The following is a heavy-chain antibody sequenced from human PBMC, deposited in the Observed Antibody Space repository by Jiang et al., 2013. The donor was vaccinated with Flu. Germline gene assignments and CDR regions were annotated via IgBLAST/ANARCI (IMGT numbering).Heavy chain of an antibody. CDR1: GFSLTTSTVG. CDR2: IYWNDDR. Sequence: KPTQTLTLTCTFSGFSLTTSTVGVGWIRQPPGKALEWLALIYWNDDRRYSPSLKSRLTITKDTSKNQVVLTMTKMDPVDTATYYCAHRDYDVYAEAFGYWGQGTLVTVSS. CDR3: AHRDYDVYAEAFGY. V-gene: IGHV2-5*01. D-gene: IGHD4-17*01. J-gene: IGHJ4*02.